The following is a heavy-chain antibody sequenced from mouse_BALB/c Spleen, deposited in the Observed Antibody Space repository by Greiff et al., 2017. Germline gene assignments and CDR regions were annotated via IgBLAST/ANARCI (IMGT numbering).Heavy chain of an antibody. D-gene: IGHD2-10*02. J-gene: IGHJ1*01. V-gene: IGHV2-9*02. Sequence: QVHVKQSGPGLVAPSQSLSITCTVSGFSLTSYGVHWVRQPPGKGLEWLGVIWAGGSTNYNSALMSRLSISKDNSKSQVFLKMNSLQTDDTAMYYCARDRGYGRFDVWGAGTTVTVSS. CDR1: GFSLTSYG. CDR3: ARDRGYGRFDV. CDR2: IWAGGST.